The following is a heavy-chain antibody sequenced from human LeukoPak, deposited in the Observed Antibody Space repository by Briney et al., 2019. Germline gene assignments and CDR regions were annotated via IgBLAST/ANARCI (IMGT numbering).Heavy chain of an antibody. CDR3: ARFKGGSGSGWYRTKREPGNYYYVDV. V-gene: IGHV3-74*01. J-gene: IGHJ6*03. CDR2: INGDGTTT. Sequence: GGSLRLSCAASGFTFSSYWMHWVRQAPGKGLVWVSRINGDGTTTNYADPVKGRFTISRDNAKNTVYLQMNSLRAEDTAVYYCARFKGGSGSGWYRTKREPGNYYYVDVWGKGTTVTISS. D-gene: IGHD6-19*01. CDR1: GFTFSSYW.